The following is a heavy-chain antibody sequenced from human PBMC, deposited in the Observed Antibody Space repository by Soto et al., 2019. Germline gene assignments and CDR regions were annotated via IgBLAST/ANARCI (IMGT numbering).Heavy chain of an antibody. CDR2: VYWNDDE. Sequence: XGPTLVNPTQTLPLTCTFSLFSLNTGGVGVGWIRQPPGKPLEWLALVYWNDDERYRPSLKNRLAIIKDTSKNQVVLTMTNMDPVDTGTYYSPHRIRERQAFDVCGQRTVVTVSS. CDR3: PHRIRERQAFDV. CDR1: LFSLNTGGVG. D-gene: IGHD1-1*01. J-gene: IGHJ3*01. V-gene: IGHV2-5*01.